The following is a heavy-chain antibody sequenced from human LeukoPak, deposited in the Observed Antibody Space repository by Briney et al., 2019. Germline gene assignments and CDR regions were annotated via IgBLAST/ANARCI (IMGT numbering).Heavy chain of an antibody. CDR2: IIPILVIA. CDR1: GGSFSSYA. CDR3: ERVSWSYGDYVSYYYYGMDV. D-gene: IGHD4-17*01. J-gene: IGHJ6*02. V-gene: IGHV1-69*04. Sequence: SVKVSCKASGGSFSSYAISWVRQAPGQGLECMGRIIPILVIANYAQKFQGRVTITADKSTSTAYMGLSSLRSEETAVYYCERVSWSYGDYVSYYYYGMDVWGQGTTVTVSS.